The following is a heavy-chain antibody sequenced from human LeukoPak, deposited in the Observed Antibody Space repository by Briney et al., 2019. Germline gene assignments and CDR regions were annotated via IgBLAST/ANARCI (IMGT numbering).Heavy chain of an antibody. CDR2: IDSNSYYI. Sequence: GGSLRLSCAASGFTFSSYSMNWVRQAPGKGLEWVSSIDSNSYYIYYADSLKGRFTISRDNAKNSLYLQMNSLRAEDTAVYYCARGPIQGEYGSGSYFYYYYYYMDVWGKGTTVTISS. J-gene: IGHJ6*03. D-gene: IGHD3-10*01. V-gene: IGHV3-21*01. CDR3: ARGPIQGEYGSGSYFYYYYYYMDV. CDR1: GFTFSSYS.